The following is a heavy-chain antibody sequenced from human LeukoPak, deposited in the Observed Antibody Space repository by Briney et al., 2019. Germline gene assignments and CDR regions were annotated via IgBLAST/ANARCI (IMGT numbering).Heavy chain of an antibody. CDR2: IYYSGTT. J-gene: IGHJ6*02. V-gene: IGHV4-59*01. CDR3: AREDPQTTVPEGMDV. CDR1: GGSISYYY. D-gene: IGHD4-17*01. Sequence: SETLSLTCTVSGGSISYYYWSWIRQSPGKGLEWIGYIYYSGTTNYNPSLKSRVTISVDTSKNQFSLQLRSVTAADTAVYYCAREDPQTTVPEGMDVRGQGTTVTVSS.